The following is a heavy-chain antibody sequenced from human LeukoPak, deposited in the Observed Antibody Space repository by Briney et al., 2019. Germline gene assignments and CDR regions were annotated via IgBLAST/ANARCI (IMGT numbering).Heavy chain of an antibody. CDR2: INHSGST. V-gene: IGHV4-34*01. CDR3: ARDGPLEGGSLTYYDILNGRRYFDY. Sequence: SETLSLTCAVYGGSFSAYYWSWVRQPPGKGLEWIWEINHSGSTNYNPYLKSRVTISVDTSKNQSYLMLSSMTAADTAVYYCARDGPLEGGSLTYYDILNGRRYFDYWGQGTVVTHSS. CDR1: GGSFSAYY. D-gene: IGHD3-9*01. J-gene: IGHJ4*02.